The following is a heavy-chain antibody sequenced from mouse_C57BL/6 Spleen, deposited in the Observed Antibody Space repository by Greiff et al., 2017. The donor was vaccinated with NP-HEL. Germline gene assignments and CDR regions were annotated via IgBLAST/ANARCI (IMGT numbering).Heavy chain of an antibody. V-gene: IGHV1-63*01. CDR2: IYPGGGYT. D-gene: IGHD2-4*01. CDR3: ARAGDYDPYYYAMDY. J-gene: IGHJ4*01. CDR1: GYTFTNYW. Sequence: VQLQQSGAELVRPGTSVKMSCKASGYTFTNYWIGWAKQRPGHGLEWIGDIYPGGGYTNYNEKFKGKATLTADKSSSTAYMQFSSLTSEDSAIYYCARAGDYDPYYYAMDYWGQGTSVTVSS.